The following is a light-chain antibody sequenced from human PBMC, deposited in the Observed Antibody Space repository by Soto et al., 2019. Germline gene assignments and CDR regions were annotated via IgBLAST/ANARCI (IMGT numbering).Light chain of an antibody. Sequence: QSALTQPASVSGSPGQSITISCTGTSSDVGGYNYVSWYQQHPGKAPKLMIYDVSNRPSGDSNRFSGSKSGNTAALTISGLQAEDEADYYCSSYTSSSHVVFGGGTKVTVL. V-gene: IGLV2-14*01. CDR3: SSYTSSSHVV. CDR2: DVS. CDR1: SSDVGGYNY. J-gene: IGLJ2*01.